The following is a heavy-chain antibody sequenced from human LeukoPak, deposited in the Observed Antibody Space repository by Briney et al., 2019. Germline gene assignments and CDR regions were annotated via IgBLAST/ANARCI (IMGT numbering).Heavy chain of an antibody. Sequence: PGGSLRLSCAASGFTFIDYAMSWVRQAPGKGLEWVSGISGGGASTYYADSVKGRFTISRDNSRNTMYLQMSSLRAEDTALYYCAKDVRSVATIIANWGQGTLVTVSS. CDR3: AKDVRSVATIIAN. CDR1: GFTFIDYA. J-gene: IGHJ4*02. V-gene: IGHV3-23*01. CDR2: ISGGGAST. D-gene: IGHD5-12*01.